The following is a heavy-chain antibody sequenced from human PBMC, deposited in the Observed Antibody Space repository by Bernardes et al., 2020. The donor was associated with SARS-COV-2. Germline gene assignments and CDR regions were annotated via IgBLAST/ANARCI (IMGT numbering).Heavy chain of an antibody. CDR3: ARERPDITGTPRD. CDR2: MNPSTGYT. V-gene: IGHV1-2*06. CDR1: GYTFTGFQ. D-gene: IGHD1-7*01. J-gene: IGHJ4*02. Sequence: ASVKVSCKASGYTFTGFQMHWVRQAPGQGLEWMGRMNPSTGYTRYAQKFQGRVTMTRDTSISTVYMELSRLRSDDTAVYYCARERPDITGTPRDWGQRTLVTVSS.